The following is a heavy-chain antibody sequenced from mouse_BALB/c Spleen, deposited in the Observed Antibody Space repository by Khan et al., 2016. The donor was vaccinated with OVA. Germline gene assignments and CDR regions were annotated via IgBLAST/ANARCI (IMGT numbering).Heavy chain of an antibody. CDR2: IDPENGNT. J-gene: IGHJ3*01. CDR3: ARDGYSPWSAY. Sequence: VQLQQSGAELVRPGALVKLSCKASGFNITDYYIHWVKQRPEQGLEWIGWIDPENGNTIYDPTFQGKANITADPSSNPAYLHFSSLTSEHTAVYDSARDGYSPWSAYWGQGTLVTVSA. V-gene: IGHV14-1*02. D-gene: IGHD2-3*01. CDR1: GFNITDYY.